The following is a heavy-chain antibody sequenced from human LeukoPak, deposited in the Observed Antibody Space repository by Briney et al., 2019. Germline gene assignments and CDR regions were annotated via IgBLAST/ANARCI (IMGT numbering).Heavy chain of an antibody. CDR2: ISAYNGKT. Sequence: ASAKVSCKASGYTFTNYAIIWVRQAPGQGLEWMAYISAYNGKTEYAQKIQGRVTLTTDTSTNTAYMELSSLRSDDTAVYYCAREFWCNDNNCYLSSFDIWGQGTVVTVSS. CDR3: AREFWCNDNNCYLSSFDI. CDR1: GYTFTNYA. D-gene: IGHD1-20*01. J-gene: IGHJ3*02. V-gene: IGHV1-18*01.